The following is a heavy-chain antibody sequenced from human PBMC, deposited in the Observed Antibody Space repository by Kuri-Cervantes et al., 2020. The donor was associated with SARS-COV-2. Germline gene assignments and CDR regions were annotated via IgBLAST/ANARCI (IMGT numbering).Heavy chain of an antibody. Sequence: ASVKVSCKASGYTFTNYGMHWVRQAPGQRLEWMGWINAGNGNTKYSQTFLGRVTITRDTSASTAYMELSSLRSEDTAVYYCARETKQSLRRTYASNYYYYMDVWGKGTTVTVSS. D-gene: IGHD6-19*01. J-gene: IGHJ6*03. CDR1: GYTFTNYG. CDR2: INAGNGNT. CDR3: ARETKQSLRRTYASNYYYYMDV. V-gene: IGHV1-3*01.